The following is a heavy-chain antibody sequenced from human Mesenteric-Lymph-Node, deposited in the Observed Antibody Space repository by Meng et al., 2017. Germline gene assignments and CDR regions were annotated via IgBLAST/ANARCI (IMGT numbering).Heavy chain of an antibody. CDR1: GGSFSSYA. V-gene: IGHV1-69*06. J-gene: IGHJ4*02. CDR2: IIPIFGTA. CDR3: ARVTRSSGWYDLDY. D-gene: IGHD6-19*01. Sequence: QGELVQVGCEWKKAWSAVKVSCKACGGSFSSYAISWVRQAPGQGLEWMGGIIPIFGTANYAQKFQGRVTITADKSTSTAYMELSSLRSEDTAVYYCARVTRSSGWYDLDYWGQGTLVTVSS.